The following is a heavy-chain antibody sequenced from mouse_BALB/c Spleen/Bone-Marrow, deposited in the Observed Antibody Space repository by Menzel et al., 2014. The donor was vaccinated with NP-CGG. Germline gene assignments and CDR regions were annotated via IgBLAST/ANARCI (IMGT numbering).Heavy chain of an antibody. J-gene: IGHJ4*01. CDR3: ERTNRYDNAMDY. Sequence: VVKTGASVKISCKASGYSFTGYYMHWVKQSHGKSLEWIGYISCYNGASNYNQKFKGKATFTVDSSSSTAYMQFSSLTSEDSAVFYCERTNRYDNAMDYWGQGTSVTVSS. D-gene: IGHD2-14*01. CDR1: GYSFTGYY. V-gene: IGHV1S34*01. CDR2: ISCYNGAS.